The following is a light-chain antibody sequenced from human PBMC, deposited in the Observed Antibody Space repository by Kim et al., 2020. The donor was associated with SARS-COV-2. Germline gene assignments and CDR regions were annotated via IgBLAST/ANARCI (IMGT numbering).Light chain of an antibody. CDR3: QVWDSSSDHHYV. CDR1: NIGSKS. Sequence: PGKTARITCGGNNIGSKSVHWYQQKPGQAPVLVIYYDSDRPSGIPERFSGSNSGTTATLTISRVEAGDEADYYCQVWDSSSDHHYVFGTGTKVTVL. CDR2: YDS. J-gene: IGLJ1*01. V-gene: IGLV3-21*04.